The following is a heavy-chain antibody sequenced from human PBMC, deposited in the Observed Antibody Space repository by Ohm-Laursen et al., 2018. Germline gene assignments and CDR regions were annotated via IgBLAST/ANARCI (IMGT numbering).Heavy chain of an antibody. CDR2: ISWNSGSV. J-gene: IGHJ3*01. D-gene: IGHD6-19*01. CDR1: GFTFTDYA. V-gene: IGHV3-9*01. CDR3: AKVLPRDTGSSGWPDAFDV. Sequence: SLRLSCTAPGFTFTDYAIHWVRQAPGKGLEWVSGISWNSGSVAFADFVRGRFTISRDNAKNSLYLHMSSLGIEDTALYYCAKVLPRDTGSSGWPDAFDVWGPGTMVIVSS.